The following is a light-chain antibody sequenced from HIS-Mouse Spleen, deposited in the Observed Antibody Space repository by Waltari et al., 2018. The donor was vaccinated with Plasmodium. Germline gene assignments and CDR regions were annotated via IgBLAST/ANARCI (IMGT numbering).Light chain of an antibody. Sequence: QSALTQPPSASGSPGQSVTISRTGTSSDVGGYNYVSWYQTHPGKAPKLMIYEVSKRPSGVPDRFSGSKSGNTASLTVSGLQAEDEADYYCSSYAGSNNLVFGGGTKLTVL. CDR1: SSDVGGYNY. CDR3: SSYAGSNNLV. CDR2: EVS. J-gene: IGLJ2*01. V-gene: IGLV2-8*01.